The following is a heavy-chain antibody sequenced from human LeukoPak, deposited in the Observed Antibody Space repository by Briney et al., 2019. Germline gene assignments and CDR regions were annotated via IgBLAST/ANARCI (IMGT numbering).Heavy chain of an antibody. J-gene: IGHJ4*02. D-gene: IGHD3-10*01. CDR2: ISYDGSTK. Sequence: GGSLRLSCAASGFTFSSYGMHWVRQAPGKDLEWVAVISYDGSTKYYADSVKGRFTISRDNSKNTLYLQMNSLRAEDTAVYFCANPSTYSSGSGSSGGFDYWRQGTLVTVSS. CDR1: GFTFSSYG. V-gene: IGHV3-30*18. CDR3: ANPSTYSSGSGSSGGFDY.